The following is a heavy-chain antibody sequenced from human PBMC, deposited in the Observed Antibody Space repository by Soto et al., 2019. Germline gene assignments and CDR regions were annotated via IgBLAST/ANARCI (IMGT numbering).Heavy chain of an antibody. D-gene: IGHD3-22*01. CDR2: ISAYNGNT. J-gene: IGHJ4*02. Sequence: AAVKVSCKASGYTFTSYGISWVRQAPGQGLEWMGWISAYNGNTNYAQKLQGRVTMTTDTSTSTAYMELRSLRFDDTAVYYCASSAGGIDDSSGNYWGQGNLVTVSS. CDR1: GYTFTSYG. V-gene: IGHV1-18*01. CDR3: ASSAGGIDDSSGNY.